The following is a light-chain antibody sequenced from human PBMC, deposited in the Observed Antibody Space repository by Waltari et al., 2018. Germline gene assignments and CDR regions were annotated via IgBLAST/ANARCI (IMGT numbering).Light chain of an antibody. CDR1: RSNIGSNY. CDR2: RNN. J-gene: IGLJ3*02. CDR3: AAWDDSLSGRV. V-gene: IGLV1-47*01. Sequence: QSVLTQPPSASGTPGQRVTISCSGSRSNIGSNYVYWYQQLPGTAPKLLIYRNNRRPSGVPDRCSGSKPGTSASLAISGLRAEDEADYYCAAWDDSLSGRVFGGGTKVTVL.